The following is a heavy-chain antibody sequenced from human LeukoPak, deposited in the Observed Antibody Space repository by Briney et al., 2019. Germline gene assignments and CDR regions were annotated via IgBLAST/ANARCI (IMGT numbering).Heavy chain of an antibody. V-gene: IGHV3-48*03. Sequence: GGSLRLSCAASGFTSSNYERNWVRQAPGKGLEWVSYISTSGRTIYYADSVKGRFTISGDNAKNALYLQMNSLRAEDTAVYYCARHLATSHYDGIASSWGQGTLVTVSS. CDR3: ARHLATSHYDGIASS. D-gene: IGHD3-22*01. CDR2: ISTSGRTI. J-gene: IGHJ5*02. CDR1: GFTSSNYE.